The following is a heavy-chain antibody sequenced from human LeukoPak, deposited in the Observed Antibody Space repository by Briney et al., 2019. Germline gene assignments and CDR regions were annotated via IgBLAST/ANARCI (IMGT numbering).Heavy chain of an antibody. CDR3: AKARADYDAFDY. CDR2: IRGSGGTT. Sequence: PGGSLRLSWAASEFTFSSYAMSGVHQPPGKGLDGVSAIRGSGGTTYYADPVRGQFTISRDNSKNTLYLQMNSLRAEDTAVYYCAKARADYDAFDYWGQGTLVTVSS. D-gene: IGHD3-3*01. J-gene: IGHJ4*02. V-gene: IGHV3-23*01. CDR1: EFTFSSYA.